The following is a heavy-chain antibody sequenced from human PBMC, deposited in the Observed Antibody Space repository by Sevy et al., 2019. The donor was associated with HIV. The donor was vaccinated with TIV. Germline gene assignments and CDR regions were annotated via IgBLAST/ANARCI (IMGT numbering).Heavy chain of an antibody. CDR2: ISGSDGTI. Sequence: GGYLRLSCAASGFTFSDYYMSWIRQAPGKGLEWISYISGSDGTIYYSDSVKGRFTISRDNAKNSLYLHMNSLRAEDTAVYYCARDHEKDGDLGDYYYYAMDVWGQGTTVTVSS. CDR3: ARDHEKDGDLGDYYYYAMDV. CDR1: GFTFSDYY. V-gene: IGHV3-11*01. D-gene: IGHD4-17*01. J-gene: IGHJ6*02.